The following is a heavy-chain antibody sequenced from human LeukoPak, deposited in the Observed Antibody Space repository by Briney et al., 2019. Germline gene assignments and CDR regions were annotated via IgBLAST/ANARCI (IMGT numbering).Heavy chain of an antibody. CDR3: ARVPGDDFWSGFRSDGIDI. J-gene: IGHJ3*02. D-gene: IGHD3-3*01. CDR2: MNPNSGNT. Sequence: GASVKVSCKASGYTFTSYDINWVRQATGEGLEWMGRMNPNSGNTDYAQKFQGRVSLTRDTSISTAYMELSGLRSEDTAIYYCARVPGDDFWSGFRSDGIDIWGQGTMVTVSS. CDR1: GYTFTSYD. V-gene: IGHV1-8*01.